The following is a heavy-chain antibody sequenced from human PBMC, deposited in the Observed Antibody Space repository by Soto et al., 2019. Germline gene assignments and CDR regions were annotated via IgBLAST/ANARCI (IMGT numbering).Heavy chain of an antibody. D-gene: IGHD6-19*01. J-gene: IGHJ4*02. CDR3: ARHGEQGIAVAGPWDV. V-gene: IGHV4-39*02. Sequence: XETLSLPCTVSGGSFTTREYYWGWIRQAPGKGLEWIGSIYHSGTTYYSEPLKSRVTISVDPSKSHFYLTLNSVTAADTAVYFCARHGEQGIAVAGPWDVWGPGTLVTVSS. CDR1: GGSFTTREYY. CDR2: IYHSGTT.